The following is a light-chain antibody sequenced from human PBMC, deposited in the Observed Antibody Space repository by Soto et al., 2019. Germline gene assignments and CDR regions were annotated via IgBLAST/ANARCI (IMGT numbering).Light chain of an antibody. CDR3: QQYNMYCT. Sequence: DIQMTQSPSTLSASVGARVTITFRASTSISSWLAWYQQKPGKAPRVLIYDASSLAGGVPSRFSGGGSVTEFTLTISSLQLDDFATYYCQQYNMYCTFGQGTVVEIK. V-gene: IGKV1-5*01. CDR1: TSISSW. CDR2: DAS. J-gene: IGKJ1*01.